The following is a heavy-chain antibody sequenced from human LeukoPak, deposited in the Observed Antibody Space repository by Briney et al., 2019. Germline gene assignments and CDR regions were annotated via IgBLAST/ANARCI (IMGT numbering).Heavy chain of an antibody. CDR1: GFTFSIYG. V-gene: IGHV3-48*01. Sequence: PGGSLRLSCAASGFTFSIYGISWVRQGPGKGLEWVSYISSSGSNSYHADSVKGRFSISRDNSKNSLYLQMNSLRAEDTAMYFCASGYRSGPICAWGQGTLVTVSS. D-gene: IGHD3-16*02. J-gene: IGHJ4*02. CDR3: ASGYRSGPICA. CDR2: ISSSGSNS.